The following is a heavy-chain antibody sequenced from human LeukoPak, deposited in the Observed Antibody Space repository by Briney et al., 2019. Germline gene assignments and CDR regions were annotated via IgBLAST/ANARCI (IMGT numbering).Heavy chain of an antibody. Sequence: GGSLRLSCAASGFTFGSYAMSWVRQAPGKGLEWVSAISGSGGSTYYADSVRGRFTISRDNSKNTLYLQMNSLRAEDTAVYYCAKGSVAWANWNYYFDYWGQGTLVTVSS. V-gene: IGHV3-23*01. CDR3: AKGSVAWANWNYYFDY. CDR2: ISGSGGST. J-gene: IGHJ4*02. CDR1: GFTFGSYA. D-gene: IGHD1-7*01.